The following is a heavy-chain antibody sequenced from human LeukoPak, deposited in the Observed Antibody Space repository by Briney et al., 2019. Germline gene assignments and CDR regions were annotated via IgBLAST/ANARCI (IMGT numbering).Heavy chain of an antibody. J-gene: IGHJ4*02. CDR1: GGSFSGYY. CDR3: ARGRY. V-gene: IGHV4-34*01. Sequence: PSEILSLTCAVYGGSFSGYYWSWIRQPPGKGLEWIGEINHSGSTNYNPSLKSRVTISVDTSKNQFSLKLSSVTAADTAVYYCARGRYWGQGTLVTVSS. CDR2: INHSGST.